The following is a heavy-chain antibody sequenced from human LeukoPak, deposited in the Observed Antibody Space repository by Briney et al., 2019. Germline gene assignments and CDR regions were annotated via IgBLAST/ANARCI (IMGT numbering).Heavy chain of an antibody. CDR3: ARLIGYCSGGSCYSRFDYYYYMDV. J-gene: IGHJ6*03. CDR1: GGSISSGSYY. Sequence: PSQTLSLTCTVSGGSISSGSYYWGWIRQPPGKGLEWIGSIYYSGSTYYNPSLKSRVTISVDTSKNQFSLKLSSVTAADTAVYYCARLIGYCSGGSCYSRFDYYYYMDVWGKGTTVTISS. D-gene: IGHD2-15*01. V-gene: IGHV4-39*01. CDR2: IYYSGST.